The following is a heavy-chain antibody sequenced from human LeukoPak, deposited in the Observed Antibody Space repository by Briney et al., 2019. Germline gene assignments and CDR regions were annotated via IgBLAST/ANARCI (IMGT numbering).Heavy chain of an antibody. CDR2: IYYSGST. V-gene: IGHV4-39*07. CDR1: GGSISSSSYY. Sequence: KASETLSLTCTVSGGSISSSSYYWGWIRQPPGKGLEWIGSIYYSGSTYYNPSLKSRVTISVDTSKNQFSLKLSSVTAADTAVYYCARGTVRGKKIDYWGQGTLVTVSS. CDR3: ARGTVRGKKIDY. D-gene: IGHD1/OR15-1a*01. J-gene: IGHJ4*02.